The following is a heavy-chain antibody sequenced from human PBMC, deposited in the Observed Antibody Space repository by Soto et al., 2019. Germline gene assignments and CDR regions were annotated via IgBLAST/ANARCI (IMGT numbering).Heavy chain of an antibody. CDR3: ARASVYSYCYDDFFAH. CDR2: FHFSGST. Sequence: QVQLQESGPGLVKPSETLSLTCTVSGGSINCYYRTWLRQSPRNGLEWIGYFHFSGSTKYNPSLESRLPISADTSKNQISLTLSSVTAADTAVYYCARASVYSYCYDDFFAHWGQGTLANVSS. CDR1: GGSINCYY. V-gene: IGHV4-59*01. D-gene: IGHD5-18*01. J-gene: IGHJ4*01.